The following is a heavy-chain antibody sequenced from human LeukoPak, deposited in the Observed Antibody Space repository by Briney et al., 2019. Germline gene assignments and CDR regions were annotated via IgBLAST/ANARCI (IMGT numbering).Heavy chain of an antibody. D-gene: IGHD3-3*01. V-gene: IGHV3-23*01. CDR1: GFTFSSYA. CDR2: ISGSGGRT. J-gene: IGHJ5*02. Sequence: PGGSLRLSCAASGFTFSSYAMSWVRQAPGKGLEWVSAISGSGGRTYYADSVKGRFTISRDNSKNTLYLQMNSLRAEDTAVYYCANLRFLEWALDTSGQGTLVTVSS. CDR3: ANLRFLEWALDT.